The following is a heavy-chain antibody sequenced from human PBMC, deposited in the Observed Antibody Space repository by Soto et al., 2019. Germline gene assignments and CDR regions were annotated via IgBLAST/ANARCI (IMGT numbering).Heavy chain of an antibody. Sequence: QLQLQESGPGLVKPSETLSLTCTVSGGSISSSSYYWGWIRQPPGKGLEWIGSIYYSGSTYYNPSLKSRVTISVDTSKNQFSLKLSSVTAADTAVYYCARHHLPRRLTPYDILTKSKTTNWFDPWGQGTLVTVSS. CDR2: IYYSGST. CDR3: ARHHLPRRLTPYDILTKSKTTNWFDP. D-gene: IGHD3-9*01. CDR1: GGSISSSSYY. V-gene: IGHV4-39*01. J-gene: IGHJ5*02.